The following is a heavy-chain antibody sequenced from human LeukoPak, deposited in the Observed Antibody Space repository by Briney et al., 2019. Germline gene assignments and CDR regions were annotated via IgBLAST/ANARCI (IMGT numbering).Heavy chain of an antibody. Sequence: ASVKVSCKASGYTFTSYGISWVRQAPGQGLEWMGWISAYNGNTNYAQKLQGRVTMTTDTSTSTAYMELRSLRSDDTAVYYCARGVGRITGTTYYYYMDVWGKGTTVTVSS. V-gene: IGHV1-18*01. J-gene: IGHJ6*03. CDR1: GYTFTSYG. D-gene: IGHD1-7*01. CDR3: ARGVGRITGTTYYYYMDV. CDR2: ISAYNGNT.